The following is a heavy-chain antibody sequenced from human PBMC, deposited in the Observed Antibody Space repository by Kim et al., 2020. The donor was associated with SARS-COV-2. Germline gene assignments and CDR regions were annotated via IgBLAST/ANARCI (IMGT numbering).Heavy chain of an antibody. CDR2: ISYDGSNK. CDR1: GFTFSSYA. CDR3: AREGRRGYFFHYYYGMDV. Sequence: GGSLRLSCAASGFTFSSYAMHWVRQAPGKGLEWVAVISYDGSNKYYADSVKGRFTISRDNSKNTLYLQMNSLRAEDTAVYYCAREGRRGYFFHYYYGMDVWGQGTTVTVS. J-gene: IGHJ6*02. D-gene: IGHD5-18*01. V-gene: IGHV3-30*04.